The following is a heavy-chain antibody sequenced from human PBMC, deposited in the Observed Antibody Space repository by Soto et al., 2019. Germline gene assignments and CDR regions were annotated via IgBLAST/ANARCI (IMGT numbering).Heavy chain of an antibody. J-gene: IGHJ5*02. CDR2: ISSSVSTI. CDR3: AKNQGVELVPLATVDWFDP. D-gene: IGHD1-26*01. V-gene: IGHV3-48*03. Sequence: GGSLRLSCVASGFTFSSYEMNWVRQAPGKGLEWVSYISSSVSTIYYADSVKGRFTISRDNSKSTVYLELNNLSAEDTAVYHCAKNQGVELVPLATVDWFDPWGQGSVVTVSS. CDR1: GFTFSSYE.